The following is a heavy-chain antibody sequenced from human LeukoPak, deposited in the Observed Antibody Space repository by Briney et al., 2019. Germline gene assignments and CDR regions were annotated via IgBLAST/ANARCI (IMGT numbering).Heavy chain of an antibody. V-gene: IGHV3-74*01. CDR2: INSDGSST. J-gene: IGHJ4*02. Sequence: GGSLRLSCAASGLTFSGHWLHWVRQAPGKGLVWVSGINSDGSSTRYADSVKGRFTISRDNAKNSLCLQMNSLRAEDTAVYYCARDLYDSGGYSSPIDYWGQGTLVTVSS. CDR3: ARDLYDSGGYSSPIDY. CDR1: GLTFSGHW. D-gene: IGHD3-22*01.